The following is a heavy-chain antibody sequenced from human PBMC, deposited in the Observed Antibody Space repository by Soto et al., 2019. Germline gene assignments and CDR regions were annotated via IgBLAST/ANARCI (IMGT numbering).Heavy chain of an antibody. V-gene: IGHV3-21*01. Sequence: GGSLRLSCAASGFTFISYIMNWVRQAPGKGLEWVSSMSPDSAYIYYADSMKGRFTISRDNAKSSLYLQLDSLRAEDTAVYYCARGGTADPFDFWGQGPLITFSS. J-gene: IGHJ4*02. CDR1: GFTFISYI. CDR2: MSPDSAYI. CDR3: ARGGTADPFDF.